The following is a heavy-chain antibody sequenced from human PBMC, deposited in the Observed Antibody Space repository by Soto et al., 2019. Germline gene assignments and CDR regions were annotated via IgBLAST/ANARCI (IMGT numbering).Heavy chain of an antibody. CDR1: GGSVTNSSYY. Sequence: XETLSLTCTVSGGSVTNSSYYWGWIRQSPGKGLEWIGSVYYRGRSYSKSSVKSRVTISVDTSKNRFSLSLNSVTASDTAVYFCVSQRTTVPTQAYFDFWGPGALVTVSS. D-gene: IGHD4-17*01. J-gene: IGHJ4*02. CDR3: VSQRTTVPTQAYFDF. CDR2: VYYRGRS. V-gene: IGHV4-39*01.